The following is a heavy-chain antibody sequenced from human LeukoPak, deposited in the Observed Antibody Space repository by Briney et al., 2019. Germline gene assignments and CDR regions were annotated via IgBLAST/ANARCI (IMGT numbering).Heavy chain of an antibody. D-gene: IGHD6-19*01. CDR2: IYPGDPDT. CDR3: ARPYSSGWFGGAFDI. CDR1: GYRFTTYW. Sequence: ESLKISCKGSGYRFTTYWIGWVRQMPGKGLEWMGIIYPGDPDTRYSPSFQGQVTISADRSINTAYLQWSSLKASDTAMYYCARPYSSGWFGGAFDIWGQGTLVTVSS. J-gene: IGHJ3*02. V-gene: IGHV5-51*01.